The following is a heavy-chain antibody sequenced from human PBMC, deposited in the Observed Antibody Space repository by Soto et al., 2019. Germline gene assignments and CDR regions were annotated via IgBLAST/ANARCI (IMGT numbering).Heavy chain of an antibody. D-gene: IGHD3-10*01. V-gene: IGHV4-39*01. CDR2: VYSGGGT. CDR1: GGSISTLNDY. CDR3: ARHRDTYGSERFFDS. Sequence: QLQLQESGPGLVKPSETLSLTCTVFGGSISTLNDYWGWIRQPPGKGLEWIGSVYSGGGTYYNPSLQSRVAISVDTSQNQFSLKVNSVTAADTAVYYCARHRDTYGSERFFDSWGQGTLVTVS. J-gene: IGHJ4*02.